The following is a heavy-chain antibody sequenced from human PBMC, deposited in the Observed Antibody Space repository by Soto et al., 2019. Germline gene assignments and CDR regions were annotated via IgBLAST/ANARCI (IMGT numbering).Heavy chain of an antibody. V-gene: IGHV1-18*01. J-gene: IGHJ1*01. CDR3: ARVPGYCSGGSCYSVGEYFQH. D-gene: IGHD2-15*01. CDR2: ISAYNGNT. Sequence: ASVKVSCKASGYTFTSYDISWVRQAPGQGLEWMGWISAYNGNTNYAQKLQGRVTMTTDTSTSTAYMELRSLRSDDTAVYYCARVPGYCSGGSCYSVGEYFQHWGQGTLVTVSS. CDR1: GYTFTSYD.